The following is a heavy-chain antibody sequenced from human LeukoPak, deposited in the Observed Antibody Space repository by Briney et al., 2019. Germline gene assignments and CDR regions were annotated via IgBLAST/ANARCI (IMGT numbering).Heavy chain of an antibody. D-gene: IGHD2-2*01. CDR1: GFPFSSYE. Sequence: GGSPRLSCAASGFPFSSYEMTWVRQAPGKRLQWVSYISSSGNKIYYAASVKGRFTISRDNAKNSLYLQIDSLRAEDTAVYYCARGQRPQYTSTWDNWFDPWGQGTQVTVSS. CDR3: ARGQRPQYTSTWDNWFDP. CDR2: ISSSGNKI. J-gene: IGHJ5*02. V-gene: IGHV3-48*03.